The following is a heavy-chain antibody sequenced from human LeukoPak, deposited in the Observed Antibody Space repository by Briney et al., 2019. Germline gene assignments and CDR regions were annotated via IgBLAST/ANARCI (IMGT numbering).Heavy chain of an antibody. V-gene: IGHV4-30-4*01. CDR3: ARDLNTNWYVSDP. CDR2: IYYSGST. CDR1: GGSISSGDYY. D-gene: IGHD1-1*01. J-gene: IGHJ5*02. Sequence: PSETLSLTCTVSGGSISSGDYYWSWIRQPPGKGLEWIGYIYYSGSTYYNPSLKSRVTISVDTSKNQFSLKLSSVTAADTAVYYCARDLNTNWYVSDPWGQGTLVTVSS.